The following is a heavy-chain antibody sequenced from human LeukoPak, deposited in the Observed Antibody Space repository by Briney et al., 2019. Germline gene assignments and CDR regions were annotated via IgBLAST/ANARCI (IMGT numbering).Heavy chain of an antibody. V-gene: IGHV4-31*03. CDR3: ARDSGYAVVDY. Sequence: SQTLSLTCTVSGASISNDGYYWSWIRQHPGKGLEWIGYIYYSGSAYYNPSLTSRLTISVDTSKNQFSLSLRSVTAADTAVYYCARDSGYAVVDYWGKGTLVTVSS. J-gene: IGHJ4*02. CDR2: IYYSGSA. CDR1: GASISNDGYY. D-gene: IGHD5-12*01.